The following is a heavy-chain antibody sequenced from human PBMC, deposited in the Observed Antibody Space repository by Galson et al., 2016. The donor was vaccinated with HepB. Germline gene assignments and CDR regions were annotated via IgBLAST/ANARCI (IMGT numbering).Heavy chain of an antibody. J-gene: IGHJ4*02. CDR3: ARQGWTTFDY. V-gene: IGHV4-4*07. Sequence: ETLSLTCTVSGASITTYYWSWIRQSAGKGLEWIARMHSSGTNNYNPSLKGRVTMSTDTSKNQFSLNVTSLTAADTAVYFCARQGWTTFDYWGQGTLVSVSS. CDR2: MHSSGTN. D-gene: IGHD2/OR15-2a*01. CDR1: GASITTYY.